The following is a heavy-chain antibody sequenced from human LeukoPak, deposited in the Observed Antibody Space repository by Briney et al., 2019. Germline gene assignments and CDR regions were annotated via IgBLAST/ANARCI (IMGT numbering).Heavy chain of an antibody. D-gene: IGHD3-3*01. V-gene: IGHV4-59*01. CDR1: DGSISSYY. CDR3: ARASDFWSGYEY. Sequence: SETLSLTCTVSDGSISSYYWSWIRQPPGKGLEWIGNIYHSGSTKYNPSLKSRVSISVDKSKNQFSLKLSSVTAADTAVYYCARASDFWSGYEYWGQGTLVTVSS. J-gene: IGHJ4*02. CDR2: IYHSGST.